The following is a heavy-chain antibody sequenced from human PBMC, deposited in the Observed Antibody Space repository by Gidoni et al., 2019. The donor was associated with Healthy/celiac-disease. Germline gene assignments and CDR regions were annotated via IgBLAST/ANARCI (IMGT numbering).Heavy chain of an antibody. V-gene: IGHV1-2*02. J-gene: IGHJ6*02. D-gene: IGHD2-2*02. CDR2: INPNIGGT. CDR3: ARIPLGYCSSTSCYKVYYYYGMDV. CDR1: GYTFTGYY. Sequence: QVQLVQSGAEVKKPGASVKVSCKASGYTFTGYYMHWVRQAPGQGLEWMGWINPNIGGTNYAQKFQGRVTMTRDTSISTAYMELSRLRSDDTAVYYCARIPLGYCSSTSCYKVYYYYGMDVWGQGTTVTVSS.